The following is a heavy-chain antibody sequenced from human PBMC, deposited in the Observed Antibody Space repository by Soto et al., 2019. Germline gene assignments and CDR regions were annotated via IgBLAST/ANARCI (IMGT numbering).Heavy chain of an antibody. J-gene: IGHJ6*02. CDR1: GIPVSSNY. CDR2: LHSGGDT. V-gene: IGHV3-53*04. Sequence: EVQLVESGGGLVQPGGSLRLSCVASGIPVSSNYMTWVRQAPGKGLEWVSVLHSGGDTYYANSVKGRFTISRHDSTNTLFLQVNSLTAEDTAVYYCARDGPYYYASRMDVWCQGTTVTVSS. CDR3: ARDGPYYYASRMDV. D-gene: IGHD3-10*01.